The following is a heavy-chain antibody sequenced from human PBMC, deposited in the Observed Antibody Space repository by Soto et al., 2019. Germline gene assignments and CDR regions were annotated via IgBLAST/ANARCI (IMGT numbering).Heavy chain of an antibody. CDR3: ATLGVATEYYGMDV. CDR2: INHSGST. D-gene: IGHD5-12*01. CDR1: GGSLSCYY. Sequence: SETLSLTCAVYGGSLSCYYWSWIRQPPGKGLEWIGEINHSGSTNYNPSLKSRVTISVDTSKNQFSLKLSSVTAADTAVYYCATLGVATEYYGMDVWGQGTTVTVSS. V-gene: IGHV4-34*01. J-gene: IGHJ6*02.